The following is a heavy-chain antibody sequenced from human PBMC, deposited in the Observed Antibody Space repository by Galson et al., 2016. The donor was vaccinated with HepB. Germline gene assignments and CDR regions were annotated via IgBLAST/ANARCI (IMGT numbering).Heavy chain of an antibody. CDR2: ITGSGGTT. CDR3: AKVGTTVLTPGKYRLKYFQL. J-gene: IGHJ1*01. V-gene: IGHV3-23*01. Sequence: SLRLSCAASGFSFSSYAMSWARQAPGKGLEWVSTITGSGGTTYYADSVKGRFTISRDNSKNTLYLQMNSLRAEDTAIYYCAKVGTTVLTPGKYRLKYFQLWGQGTLVTVSS. CDR1: GFSFSSYA. D-gene: IGHD4-23*01.